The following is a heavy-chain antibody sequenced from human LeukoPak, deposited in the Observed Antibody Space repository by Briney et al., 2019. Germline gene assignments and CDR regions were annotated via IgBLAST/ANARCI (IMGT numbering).Heavy chain of an antibody. D-gene: IGHD3-9*01. CDR2: IYSGGYT. CDR3: ALQKGILTGYSRRPTDAFDI. V-gene: IGHV3-53*01. Sequence: PGGSLRLSCAASGFSVSSNYMGWVRQAPGKGLEWVSVIYSGGYTNHADSVKGRFTISRDNSKNTLYLQMNSLRAEDTAVYYCALQKGILTGYSRRPTDAFDIWGQGTMVTVSS. CDR1: GFSVSSNY. J-gene: IGHJ3*02.